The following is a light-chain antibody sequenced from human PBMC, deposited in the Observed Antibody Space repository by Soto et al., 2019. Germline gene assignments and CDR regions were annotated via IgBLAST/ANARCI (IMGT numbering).Light chain of an antibody. Sequence: EIVLTQSPGTLSLSPGERATLSCRASQSVSSSYLAWYQQKPGQAPRLLIYGASSRATGIPDRFSGSGSGTGFTLTISRLEPEDFAVYYCQQYGSSPPYTFGQGNNLEIK. CDR1: QSVSSSY. CDR2: GAS. CDR3: QQYGSSPPYT. J-gene: IGKJ2*01. V-gene: IGKV3-20*01.